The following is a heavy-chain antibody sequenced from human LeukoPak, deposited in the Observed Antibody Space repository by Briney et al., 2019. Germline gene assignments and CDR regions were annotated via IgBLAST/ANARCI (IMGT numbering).Heavy chain of an antibody. J-gene: IGHJ5*02. CDR3: ARQSSGYYYGWFDP. V-gene: IGHV4-39*01. CDR1: GGSILDSTYY. D-gene: IGHD3-22*01. CDR2: IFYTGNT. Sequence: SETLSLTCTVSGGSILDSTYYWAWIRQPPGKGLEWIATIFYTGNTYYNPSLKSRVTMSVDTVKNQFSLNLNSVTAADTAVYYCARQSSGYYYGWFDPWGQGTLVTVSS.